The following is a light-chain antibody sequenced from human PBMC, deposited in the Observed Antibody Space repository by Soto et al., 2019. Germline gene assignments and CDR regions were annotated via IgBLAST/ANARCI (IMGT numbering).Light chain of an antibody. Sequence: QSALTQPPSASGSPGQSVTISCTGSSSDVGRYNHVSWYQQHPGKAPKLIIFDVDKRPSGVPDRFSGSKSVNTASLTVSGLQAEDEADYYCQSFDTSLGGYVFGTGTKVTV. V-gene: IGLV2-8*01. CDR1: SSDVGRYNH. CDR2: DVD. J-gene: IGLJ1*01. CDR3: QSFDTSLGGYV.